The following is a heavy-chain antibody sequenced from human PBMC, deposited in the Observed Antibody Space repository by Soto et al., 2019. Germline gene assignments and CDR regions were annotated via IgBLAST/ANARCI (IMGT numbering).Heavy chain of an antibody. J-gene: IGHJ6*02. CDR2: ISYDGSNK. CDR1: GFTFSSYA. V-gene: IGHV3-30-3*01. Sequence: GGSLRLSCAASGFTFSSYAMHWVRQAPGKGLEWVAVISYDGSNKYYADSVKVRFTISRDNSKNTLYLQMNSLRAEDTAVYYCARDRAGNHYYYGMDVWGQGTTVTVSS. D-gene: IGHD6-13*01. CDR3: ARDRAGNHYYYGMDV.